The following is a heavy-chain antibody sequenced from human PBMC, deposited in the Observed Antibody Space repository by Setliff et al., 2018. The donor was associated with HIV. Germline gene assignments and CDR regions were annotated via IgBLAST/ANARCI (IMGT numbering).Heavy chain of an antibody. V-gene: IGHV7-4-1*02. Sequence: ASVKVSCKASGYSFADYAMNWVRQAPRQGLEWMGYINTNTGNPTYAQGFTGRFVLSFDTSVTTAYLQITGLRTEDTAVYFCARGGTHYDFWSGYHLGYFDLWGRGTLVTVSS. CDR3: ARGGTHYDFWSGYHLGYFDL. CDR2: INTNTGNP. J-gene: IGHJ2*01. D-gene: IGHD3-3*01. CDR1: GYSFADYA.